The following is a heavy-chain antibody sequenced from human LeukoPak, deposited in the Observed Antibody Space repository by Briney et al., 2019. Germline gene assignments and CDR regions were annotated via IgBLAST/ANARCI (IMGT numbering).Heavy chain of an antibody. D-gene: IGHD2-15*01. CDR3: ARDPTPRYCSGGSCYTHYGMDV. Sequence: GGSLRLSCAASGFTFSSYTMNWVRQAPGKGLEVVSSISSSSSYIYYADSVKSRLTISRDNAKNSLYLQMNSLRAEDTAVYYCARDPTPRYCSGGSCYTHYGMDVWGQGTTVTVSS. CDR2: ISSSSSYI. V-gene: IGHV3-21*01. CDR1: GFTFSSYT. J-gene: IGHJ6*02.